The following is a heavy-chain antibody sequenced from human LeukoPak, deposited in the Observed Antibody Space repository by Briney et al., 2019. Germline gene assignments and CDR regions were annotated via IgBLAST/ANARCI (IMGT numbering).Heavy chain of an antibody. Sequence: GGSLRLSCAASGITFSIYTMSWVRQAPGKGLEWVSSISGSGDITYFGDSVKGRFTISRDKSKNTLYLQMNSLRAEDTAVYYCAKDKDLTKLGYFDYWGQGTLVTVSS. CDR3: AKDKDLTKLGYFDY. CDR2: ISGSGDIT. CDR1: GITFSIYT. V-gene: IGHV3-23*01. J-gene: IGHJ4*02. D-gene: IGHD3-3*01.